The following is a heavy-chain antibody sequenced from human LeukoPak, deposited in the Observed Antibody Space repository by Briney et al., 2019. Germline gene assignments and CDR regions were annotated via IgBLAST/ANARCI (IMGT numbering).Heavy chain of an antibody. J-gene: IGHJ4*02. V-gene: IGHV1-18*01. Sequence: ASVKVSCKASGYTFSNYGISWVRQAPGQGLEWMGWISAYNGNTNYAQKLQGRVTMTTDTSTSTAYMELRSLRSDDTAVYYCARVVLGGFTIFYGGSYYFDYWGQGTLVTVSS. D-gene: IGHD3-9*01. CDR2: ISAYNGNT. CDR3: ARVVLGGFTIFYGGSYYFDY. CDR1: GYTFSNYG.